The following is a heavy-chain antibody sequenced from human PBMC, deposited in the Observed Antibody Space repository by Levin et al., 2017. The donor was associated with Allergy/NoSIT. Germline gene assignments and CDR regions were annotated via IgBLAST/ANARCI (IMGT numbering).Heavy chain of an antibody. CDR3: ARTREGSNWFDP. D-gene: IGHD5-24*01. J-gene: IGHJ5*02. CDR1: EFSLSTSGMC. Sequence: SGPTLVKPTQTLTLTCTFSEFSLSTSGMCVSWIRPPPGKALEWLARIDGDGDRFYSTPLRTRVTLSKDTSKTQVVLTMTNMDPAETATYYCARTREGSNWFDPWGTGILVTVSS. CDR2: IDGDGDR. V-gene: IGHV2-70*17.